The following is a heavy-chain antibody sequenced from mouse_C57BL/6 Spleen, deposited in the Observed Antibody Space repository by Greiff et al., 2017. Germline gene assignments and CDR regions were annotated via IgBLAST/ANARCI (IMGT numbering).Heavy chain of an antibody. D-gene: IGHD3-2*02. V-gene: IGHV1-64*01. CDR2: IHPNSGST. Sequence: QVQLKQSGAELVKPGASVKLSCKASGYTFTSYWMHWVKQRPGQGLEWIGMIHPNSGSTNYNEKFKSKATLTVDKSSSTAYMQLSSLTSEDSAVYYCAREATDAMDYWGQGTSVTVSS. CDR1: GYTFTSYW. CDR3: AREATDAMDY. J-gene: IGHJ4*01.